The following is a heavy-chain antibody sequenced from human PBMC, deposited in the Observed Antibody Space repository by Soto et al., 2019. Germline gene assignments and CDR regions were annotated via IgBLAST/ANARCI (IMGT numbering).Heavy chain of an antibody. CDR3: AKNSVVYDHYYMDV. D-gene: IGHD6-13*01. V-gene: IGHV3-30*18. Sequence: SLRLSCAASGFTFSSYGMHWVRQAPGKGLEWVAIISYDGSNKYYADSVKGRLTVSRDNSKNTLYLQMNSLRAEDTAVYYCAKNSVVYDHYYMDVWGKGTTVTVSS. CDR2: ISYDGSNK. J-gene: IGHJ6*03. CDR1: GFTFSSYG.